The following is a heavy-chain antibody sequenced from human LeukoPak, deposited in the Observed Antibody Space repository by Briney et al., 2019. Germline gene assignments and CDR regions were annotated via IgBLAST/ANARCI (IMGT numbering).Heavy chain of an antibody. J-gene: IGHJ6*02. D-gene: IGHD5-12*01. CDR1: GFTFDDYA. Sequence: GRSLRLSCAASGFTFDDYAMHWVRQAPGKGMEWVSGSSWNSGSIGYADSVKGRFTISRDNAKNSLYLQMNSLRAEDTALYYCAKDRGYSGYERRSYYYGMDVWGQGTTVTVSS. CDR2: SSWNSGSI. V-gene: IGHV3-9*01. CDR3: AKDRGYSGYERRSYYYGMDV.